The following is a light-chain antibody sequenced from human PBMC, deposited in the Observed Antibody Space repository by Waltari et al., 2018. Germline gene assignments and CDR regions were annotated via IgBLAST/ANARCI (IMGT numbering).Light chain of an antibody. Sequence: DIVMTQSPDSLAVSLGERATINCKSSQRVLYSSNNDRNYLAWYQQKPGQPPKLLFYWASTRESGVPDRFRGSGSETDFTLTISSLQAEDVAVYFCQQYYSTPLTFGGGTKEEIK. CDR2: WAS. CDR3: QQYYSTPLT. CDR1: QRVLYSSNNDRNY. V-gene: IGKV4-1*01. J-gene: IGKJ4*01.